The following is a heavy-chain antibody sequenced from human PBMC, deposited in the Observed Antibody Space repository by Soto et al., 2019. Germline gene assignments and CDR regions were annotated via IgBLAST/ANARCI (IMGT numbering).Heavy chain of an antibody. CDR3: AKQIPAYYYGSGRFDY. CDR2: ISYDGSNK. V-gene: IGHV3-30*18. CDR1: GFTVSSNY. J-gene: IGHJ4*02. Sequence: PGGSLRLSCAASGFTVSSNYMNWVRQAPGKGLEWVAVISYDGSNKYYADSVKGRFTISRDNSKNTLYLQMNSLRAEDTAVYYCAKQIPAYYYGSGRFDYWGQGTLVTVSS. D-gene: IGHD3-10*01.